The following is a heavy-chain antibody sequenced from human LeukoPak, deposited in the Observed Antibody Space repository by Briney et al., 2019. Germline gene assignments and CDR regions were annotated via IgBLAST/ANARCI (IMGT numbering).Heavy chain of an antibody. CDR2: IFHTGTT. J-gene: IGHJ4*02. D-gene: IGHD2-2*01. V-gene: IGHV4-59*08. CDR3: ARTYCSTNACPFDH. CDR1: GGSISTYY. Sequence: KPSETLSLTCTVSGGSISTYYWSWIRQPPEKGLECLGFIFHTGTTNYNPSLKSRVTISVDTSKNQFSLKLSSVTAADTAIYYCARTYCSTNACPFDHWGQGTLVTVSS.